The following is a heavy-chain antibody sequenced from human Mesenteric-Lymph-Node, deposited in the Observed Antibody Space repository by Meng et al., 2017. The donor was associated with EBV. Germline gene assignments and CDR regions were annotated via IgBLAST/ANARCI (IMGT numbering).Heavy chain of an antibody. V-gene: IGHV4-34*02. J-gene: IGHJ4*02. D-gene: IGHD3-10*01. CDR2: INHRGGT. CDR3: ARGGLTMVHGIIMPSYFDF. CDR1: GGFFIGYY. Sequence: QQSDCGLVKPSVTLTLTCGGCGGFFIGYYGSWIRQSPGKGLEWIGDINHRGGTNYNPSLKSRVTISLDTSKSQFSLKLSSVAAADTAVYYCARGGLTMVHGIIMPSYFDFWGQGSLVTVSS.